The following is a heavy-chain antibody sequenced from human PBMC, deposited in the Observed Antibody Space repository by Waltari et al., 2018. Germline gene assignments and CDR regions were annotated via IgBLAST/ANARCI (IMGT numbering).Heavy chain of an antibody. CDR2: IIPRHGTT. CDR3: AREGSGWHNGHNWFDP. V-gene: IGHV1-69*11. Sequence: QGQLVQSGAEVKKPGSSVKVSCKASGGTFNIYTFIWVRQAPGQGIEWMGKIIPRHGTTNYAQKFLDRVSISADEYTSTVYMEVNSLRFEDTAVYYCAREGSGWHNGHNWFDPWGQGTLVTVSS. J-gene: IGHJ5*02. D-gene: IGHD6-19*01. CDR1: GGTFNIYT.